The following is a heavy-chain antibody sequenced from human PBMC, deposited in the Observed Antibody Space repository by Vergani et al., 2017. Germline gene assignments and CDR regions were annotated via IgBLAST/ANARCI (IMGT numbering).Heavy chain of an antibody. CDR1: GFTFSTYG. CDR3: ARDLSWAPASGYYRHYYGMDV. J-gene: IGHJ6*02. Sequence: QVQLVESGGGVVQPGGSLRLSCAASGFTFSTYGIHWVRQAPDKGLEWVAFIRYDGSNKYHADSVKGRFTISRDNSKNTLYLQMNSLRAEDTAVYYCARDLSWAPASGYYRHYYGMDVWGQGTTVTVSS. CDR2: IRYDGSNK. D-gene: IGHD3-22*01. V-gene: IGHV3-30*02.